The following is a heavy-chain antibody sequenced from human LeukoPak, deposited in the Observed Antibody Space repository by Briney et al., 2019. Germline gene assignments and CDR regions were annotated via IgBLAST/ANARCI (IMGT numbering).Heavy chain of an antibody. Sequence: KASETLSLTCAVYGGSFSGYYWSWIRQPPGKGLEWIGEINHSGSTNYNPSLKSRVTISVDTSKNQFSLKLSSVTAADTAVYYCASRLGRYFDWSYNAFDYWGQGTLVTVSS. CDR2: INHSGST. CDR3: ASRLGRYFDWSYNAFDY. J-gene: IGHJ4*02. V-gene: IGHV4-34*01. CDR1: GGSFSGYY. D-gene: IGHD3-9*01.